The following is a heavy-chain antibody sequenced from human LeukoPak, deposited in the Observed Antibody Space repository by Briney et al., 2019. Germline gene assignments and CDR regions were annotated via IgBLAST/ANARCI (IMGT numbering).Heavy chain of an antibody. V-gene: IGHV1-18*01. CDR3: ARDGWATVTTPGVHYYYGMDV. CDR2: ISAYNGNT. J-gene: IGHJ6*02. CDR1: GYTFTSYG. D-gene: IGHD4-17*01. Sequence: ASVKVSCKASGYTFTSYGISWVRRAPGQGLEWMGWISAYNGNTNYAQKLQGRVTMTTDTSTSTAYMELRSLRSDDTAVYYCARDGWATVTTPGVHYYYGMDVWGQGTTVTVSS.